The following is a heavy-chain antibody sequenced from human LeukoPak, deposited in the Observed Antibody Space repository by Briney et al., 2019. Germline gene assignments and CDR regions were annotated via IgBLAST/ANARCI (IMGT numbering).Heavy chain of an antibody. CDR3: ARDSPDGSGTYYNDSPDH. CDR2: ISAYNGNT. CDR1: GSTFSSYG. Sequence: ASVKVSCKASGSTFSSYGISWVRQAPGQRLEWMGWISAYNGNTNYRQKLQGRVTMTTDASTSTAYMDLRSLRSDDTAIYYCARDSPDGSGTYYNDSPDHWGQGTLVTVSS. V-gene: IGHV1-18*01. J-gene: IGHJ4*02. D-gene: IGHD3-10*01.